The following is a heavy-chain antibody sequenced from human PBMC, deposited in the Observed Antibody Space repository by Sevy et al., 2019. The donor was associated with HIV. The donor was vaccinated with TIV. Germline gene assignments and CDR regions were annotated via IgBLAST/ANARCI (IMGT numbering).Heavy chain of an antibody. V-gene: IGHV3-21*01. CDR3: ARDRPTLNYHASSGYNYYFDS. CDR1: GFTFSSYN. CDR2: ITGDSSYM. J-gene: IGHJ4*02. D-gene: IGHD3-22*01. Sequence: GGSLRLSCAASGFTFSSYNMNWVRQAPGKGLEWISSITGDSSYMYDADSVKGRFTISRDNAKNSLYLHMNGLRAEDTAVHYCARDRPTLNYHASSGYNYYFDSWGQGTLVTVSS.